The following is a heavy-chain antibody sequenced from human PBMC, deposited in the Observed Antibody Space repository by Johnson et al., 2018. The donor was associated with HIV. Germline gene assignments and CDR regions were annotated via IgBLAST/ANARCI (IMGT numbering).Heavy chain of an antibody. J-gene: IGHJ3*01. CDR1: GFTFSDYY. CDR2: ISSTGTTI. CDR3: ARNRPVSYGYRGAFDF. D-gene: IGHD5-18*01. Sequence: QVQLVESGGGLVKPGGSLRLPCAASGFTFSDYYMSWIRQAPGKGLDWVSYISSTGTTIYYADSVKGRFTISRDNAMKSLYLQINSLRAEDTAVYYCARNRPVSYGYRGAFDFWGQGTMVTVSS. V-gene: IGHV3-11*04.